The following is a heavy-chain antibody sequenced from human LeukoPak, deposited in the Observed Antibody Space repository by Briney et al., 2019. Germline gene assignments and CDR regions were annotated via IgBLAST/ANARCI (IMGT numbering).Heavy chain of an antibody. CDR1: GFTFSTYA. Sequence: GGSLRLSCAASGFTFSTYAMSWVRQAPGMGLEWVSSIRFNGGLSYYADSVKGRFTISRDNSKNTLFLQMDSLRADDTVFYYCASTASYCGFDCYSYFDYWGQGILVTVSS. D-gene: IGHD2-21*02. J-gene: IGHJ4*02. V-gene: IGHV3-23*01. CDR3: ASTASYCGFDCYSYFDY. CDR2: IRFNGGLS.